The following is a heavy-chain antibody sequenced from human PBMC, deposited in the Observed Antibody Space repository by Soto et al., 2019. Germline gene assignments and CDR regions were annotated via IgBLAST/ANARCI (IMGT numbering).Heavy chain of an antibody. Sequence: ASVKVSCKASGGTFSSYAISWVRQAPGQGLEWMGGIIPIFGTANYAQKFQGRVTITADESTSTAYMELSSLRSEDTAVYYCAREEAINYYDRHYYGMDVWGQGTTVTVSS. V-gene: IGHV1-69*13. CDR1: GGTFSSYA. D-gene: IGHD3-22*01. CDR2: IIPIFGTA. CDR3: AREEAINYYDRHYYGMDV. J-gene: IGHJ6*02.